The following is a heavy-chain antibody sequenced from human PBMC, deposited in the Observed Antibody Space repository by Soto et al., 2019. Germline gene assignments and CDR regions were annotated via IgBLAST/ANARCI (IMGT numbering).Heavy chain of an antibody. Sequence: QVQLQESGPGLVKPSETLSLTCTVSGGSISSYYWSWIRQPPGKGLEWIGYIYYSGSTNYNPSLTSGVAIAVDTAKNEFSRKLSSVTAADTAVYYCARDSCSGGSCYAPFEAFEIWGQGTMVTVSS. D-gene: IGHD2-15*01. CDR2: IYYSGST. CDR3: ARDSCSGGSCYAPFEAFEI. J-gene: IGHJ3*02. CDR1: GGSISSYY. V-gene: IGHV4-59*01.